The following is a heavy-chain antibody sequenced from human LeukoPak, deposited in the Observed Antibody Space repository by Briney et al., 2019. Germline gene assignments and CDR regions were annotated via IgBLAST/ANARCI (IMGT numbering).Heavy chain of an antibody. V-gene: IGHV3-33*01. CDR1: GFTFSSYG. CDR3: ARDELPVDTAMALDY. D-gene: IGHD5-18*01. CDR2: IWYDGSNK. Sequence: PGRSLRLSCAASGFTFSSYGMHWVRKAPGKGLEWVAVIWYDGSNKYYADSVKGRFTISRDNSKNTLYLQMNSLRAEDTAVYYCARDELPVDTAMALDYWGQGTLVTVSS. J-gene: IGHJ4*02.